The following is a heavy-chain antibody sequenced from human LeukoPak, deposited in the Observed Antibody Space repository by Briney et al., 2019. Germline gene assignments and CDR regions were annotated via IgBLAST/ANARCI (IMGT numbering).Heavy chain of an antibody. CDR1: GFTFSSYG. Sequence: PGGSLRLSCAASGFTFSSYGMSGVRQAPGKGLEWVSAISGSGGSTYYADSVKGRFTISRDNSKNTLYLQMNSLRAEDTAVYYCAKDITFGGVILYYFDYWGQGTLVTVSS. J-gene: IGHJ4*02. V-gene: IGHV3-23*01. CDR2: ISGSGGST. D-gene: IGHD3-16*02. CDR3: AKDITFGGVILYYFDY.